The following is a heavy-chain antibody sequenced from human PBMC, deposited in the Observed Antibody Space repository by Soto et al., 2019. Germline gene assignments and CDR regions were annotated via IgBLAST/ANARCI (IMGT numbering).Heavy chain of an antibody. CDR3: AKDMYSSTSWPVN. J-gene: IGHJ1*01. V-gene: IGHV3-9*01. CDR2: INWNSGSI. CDR1: GFTFHDYA. D-gene: IGHD2-2*01. Sequence: PGGSLRLSCAGSGFTFHDYAMHWVRQAPGKGLEWVSSINWNSGSIAYADSVKGRFTISRDNAQNSLYLQMNSLRAEDTALYYCAKDMYSSTSWPVNWGQGTLVTVSS.